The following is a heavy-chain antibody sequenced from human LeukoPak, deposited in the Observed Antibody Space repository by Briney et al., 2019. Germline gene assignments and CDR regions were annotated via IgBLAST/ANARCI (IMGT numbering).Heavy chain of an antibody. Sequence: GGSLRLSCAASGFTFSSYSMNWVRQAPGKGLEWASSISSSSSYIYYADSVKGRFTISRDNAKNSLYLQMNSLRAEDTAVYYCARGLDIVVVPAASHFDYWGQGTLVTVSS. CDR2: ISSSSSYI. CDR1: GFTFSSYS. CDR3: ARGLDIVVVPAASHFDY. J-gene: IGHJ4*02. V-gene: IGHV3-21*01. D-gene: IGHD2-2*03.